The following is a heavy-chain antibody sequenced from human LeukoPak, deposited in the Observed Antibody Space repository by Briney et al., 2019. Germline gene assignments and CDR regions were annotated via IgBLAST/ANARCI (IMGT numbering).Heavy chain of an antibody. Sequence: GASVKVSCKASGYTFTGYYMHWVRQAPGQGLEWMGRINPNSGGTNYAQKFQGRVTMTRDTSISSAYMELSRLRSDDTAVYYCARDVKVYSGSYPDNDYWGQGTLVTVSS. V-gene: IGHV1-2*06. J-gene: IGHJ4*02. D-gene: IGHD1-26*01. CDR2: INPNSGGT. CDR1: GYTFTGYY. CDR3: ARDVKVYSGSYPDNDY.